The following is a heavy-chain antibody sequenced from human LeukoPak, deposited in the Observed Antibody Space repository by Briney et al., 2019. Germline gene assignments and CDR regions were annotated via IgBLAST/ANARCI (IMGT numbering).Heavy chain of an antibody. CDR3: ARDRVVGATKYYYGMDV. Sequence: SETLSLTCAVYGASFSGYYWSWIRQPPGNGLEWIGEINHSGSTNYNPSLKSRVTISVDTSKNQFSLKLSSVTAADTAVYYCARDRVVGATKYYYGMDVWGQGTTVTVSS. J-gene: IGHJ6*02. CDR1: GASFSGYY. V-gene: IGHV4-34*01. CDR2: INHSGST. D-gene: IGHD1-26*01.